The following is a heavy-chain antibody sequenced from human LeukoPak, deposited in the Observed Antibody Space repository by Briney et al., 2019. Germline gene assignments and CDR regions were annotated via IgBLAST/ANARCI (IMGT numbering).Heavy chain of an antibody. J-gene: IGHJ5*02. CDR3: AKDRRPYSSSWYELVNWFDP. Sequence: GGSLRLSCAASGFTFDDYAMPWVRQAPGKGLEWVSGISWNSGSIGYADSVKGRFTISRDNAKNSLYLQMNSLRAEDTALYYCAKDRRPYSSSWYELVNWFDPWGQGTLVTVSS. D-gene: IGHD6-13*01. CDR2: ISWNSGSI. V-gene: IGHV3-9*01. CDR1: GFTFDDYA.